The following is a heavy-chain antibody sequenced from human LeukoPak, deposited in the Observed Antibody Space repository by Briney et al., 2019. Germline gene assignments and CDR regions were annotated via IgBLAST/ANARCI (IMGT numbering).Heavy chain of an antibody. J-gene: IGHJ4*02. CDR1: GGSFSGYY. D-gene: IGHD4-17*01. CDR3: ARGGITVIKIDY. Sequence: SETLSLTCAVYGGSFSGYYWSWIRQPPGKGLEWIGEINHSGRTDYNPSLKGRVTISGDTSKNQFSLKLSSVTAADTAVYYCARGGITVIKIDYWGQGTLVTVSS. V-gene: IGHV4-34*01. CDR2: INHSGRT.